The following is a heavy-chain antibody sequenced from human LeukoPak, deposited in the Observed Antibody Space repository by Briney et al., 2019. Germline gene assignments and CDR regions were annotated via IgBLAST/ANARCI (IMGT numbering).Heavy chain of an antibody. D-gene: IGHD6-19*01. Sequence: GGSLRLSCAASGFTFSSYGMSWVRQAPGKGLEWVSAISGSGGSTYYADSVKGRFTISRDNSKNTLYLQMNSLRAEDTAVYYCAKASGWYSYYFDYWGQGTLVTVPS. CDR2: ISGSGGST. J-gene: IGHJ4*02. V-gene: IGHV3-23*01. CDR1: GFTFSSYG. CDR3: AKASGWYSYYFDY.